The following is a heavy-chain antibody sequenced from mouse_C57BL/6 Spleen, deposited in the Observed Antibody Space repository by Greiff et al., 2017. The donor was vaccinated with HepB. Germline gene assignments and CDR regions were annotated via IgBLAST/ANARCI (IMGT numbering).Heavy chain of an antibody. Sequence: EVQLVESGGGLVKPGGSLKLSCAASGFTFSSYAMSWVRQTPEKRLEWVATISDGGSYTYYPDNVKGRFTISRDNAKNNLYLQMSHLKSEDTAMYYCARGYGSSDFDYWGQGTTLTVSS. CDR1: GFTFSSYA. J-gene: IGHJ2*01. CDR2: ISDGGSYT. V-gene: IGHV5-4*01. D-gene: IGHD1-1*01. CDR3: ARGYGSSDFDY.